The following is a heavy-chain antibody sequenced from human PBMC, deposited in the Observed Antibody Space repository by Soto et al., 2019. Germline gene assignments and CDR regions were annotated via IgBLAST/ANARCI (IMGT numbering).Heavy chain of an antibody. J-gene: IGHJ5*02. CDR3: ARRKSSSWSQGGWFDP. Sequence: ASVKVSCKASGYTFTSYAMHWVRQAPGQRLEWMGWINAGNGNTKYSQKFQGRVTITRDTSASTAYMELSSLRSEDTAVYYCARRKSSSWSQGGWFDPWGQGTLVTXSS. CDR2: INAGNGNT. D-gene: IGHD6-13*01. V-gene: IGHV1-3*01. CDR1: GYTFTSYA.